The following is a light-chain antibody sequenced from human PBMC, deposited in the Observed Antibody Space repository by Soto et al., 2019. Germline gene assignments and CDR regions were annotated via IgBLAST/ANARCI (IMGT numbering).Light chain of an antibody. J-gene: IGKJ5*01. CDR1: QGISTW. Sequence: DIQMTQSPSSVSASVGDRVTITCRASQGISTWLAWYQQKPGTAPKLLIYAASKLQTGVPTRFSGSGSGTDFSHTVSSLRSEDVATCYCQQADRFPFTFAQGTRLEIK. V-gene: IGKV1-12*02. CDR3: QQADRFPFT. CDR2: AAS.